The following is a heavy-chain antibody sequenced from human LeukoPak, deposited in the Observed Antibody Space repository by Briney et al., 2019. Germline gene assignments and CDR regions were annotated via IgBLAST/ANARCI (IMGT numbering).Heavy chain of an antibody. V-gene: IGHV3-21*01. Sequence: GGSLRLSCAASGFTFSSYSMNWVRQAPGKGLEWVSSISSSSSYIYYADSVKGRFTISRDNAKNSLYLQMNSLRAEDTAVYYCARGAMGIFGVVIITPFDYWGQGTLVTVSS. J-gene: IGHJ4*02. CDR3: ARGAMGIFGVVIITPFDY. D-gene: IGHD3-3*01. CDR2: ISSSSSYI. CDR1: GFTFSSYS.